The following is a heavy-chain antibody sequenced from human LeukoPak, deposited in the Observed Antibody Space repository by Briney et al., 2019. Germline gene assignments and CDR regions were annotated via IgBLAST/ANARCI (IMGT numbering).Heavy chain of an antibody. Sequence: VASVTASCKASGYTFTSYDINWVRQAPGQGLEWMGWMNPNSGNTGYAQKFQGRVTMTRNTSISTAYMELSSLRSEDTAVYYCARGLRIAAAGTIIGYWGQGTLVTVSS. CDR1: GYTFTSYD. V-gene: IGHV1-8*01. D-gene: IGHD6-13*01. CDR2: MNPNSGNT. J-gene: IGHJ4*02. CDR3: ARGLRIAAAGTIIGY.